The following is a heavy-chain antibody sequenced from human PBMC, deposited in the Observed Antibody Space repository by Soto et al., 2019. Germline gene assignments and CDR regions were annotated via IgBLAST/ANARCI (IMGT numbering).Heavy chain of an antibody. D-gene: IGHD6-13*01. J-gene: IGHJ2*01. CDR1: GYTFTSYG. Sequence: QVRLVQSGAEVKKPGASVKVSCKASGYTFTSYGISWVRQAPGQGLEWMGWISAYNGNTNYAQKLQGRVTMTTDTSTSTAYMELRSLRSDDTAVYYCARDGAAAGKLASWYFDLWGRGTLVTVSS. V-gene: IGHV1-18*01. CDR2: ISAYNGNT. CDR3: ARDGAAAGKLASWYFDL.